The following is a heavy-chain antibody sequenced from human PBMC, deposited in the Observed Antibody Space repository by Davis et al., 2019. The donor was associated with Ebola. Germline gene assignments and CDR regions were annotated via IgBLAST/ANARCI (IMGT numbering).Heavy chain of an antibody. V-gene: IGHV3-23*01. D-gene: IGHD2-21*02. Sequence: PGGSLRLSCAASGFTFSKFAMSWVRQAPGRGLEWVSSITGSSSYIYYADSVKGRFTISRDNSKNTLYLQMNSLRAEDTAVYYCAKVRVVTAIPTFDYWGQGTLVTVSS. CDR2: ITGSSSYI. CDR3: AKVRVVTAIPTFDY. CDR1: GFTFSKFA. J-gene: IGHJ4*02.